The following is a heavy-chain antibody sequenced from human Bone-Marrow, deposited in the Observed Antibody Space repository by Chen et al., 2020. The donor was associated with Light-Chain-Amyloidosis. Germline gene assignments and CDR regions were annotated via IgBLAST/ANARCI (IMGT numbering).Heavy chain of an antibody. J-gene: IGHJ6*03. CDR3: ARHFVVEGYYYYMDV. CDR2: IYPGDSDT. CDR1: GSSFTSYG. Sequence: EVQLVQSGAEGKKPGESLKISCKGSGSSFTSYGIGWVRQMPGKGLEWMGIIYPGDSDTRYSPSFQGQVTISADKSISTAYLQWSSLKASDTAMYYCARHFVVEGYYYYMDVWGKGTTVTVSS. V-gene: IGHV5-51*01. D-gene: IGHD2-2*01.